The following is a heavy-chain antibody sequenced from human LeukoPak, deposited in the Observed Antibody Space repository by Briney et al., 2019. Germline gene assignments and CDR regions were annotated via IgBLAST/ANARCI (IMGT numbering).Heavy chain of an antibody. CDR3: ATGYDFWSGYYSFDY. D-gene: IGHD3-3*01. J-gene: IGHJ4*02. Sequence: GRSLRLSCAASGFTFSSYAMHWVRQAPGKGLEWVAVISYDGSNKYYADSVKGRFTISRDNSKSTLYLQMNSLRAEDTAVYYCATGYDFWSGYYSFDYWGQGTLVTVSS. CDR1: GFTFSSYA. CDR2: ISYDGSNK. V-gene: IGHV3-30-3*01.